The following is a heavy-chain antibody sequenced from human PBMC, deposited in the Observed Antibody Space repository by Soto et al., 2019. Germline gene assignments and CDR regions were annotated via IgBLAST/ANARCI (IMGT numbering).Heavy chain of an antibody. CDR2: INAGNGNT. V-gene: IGHV1-3*01. CDR3: ARADKVTTVTIIGMDV. J-gene: IGHJ6*02. CDR1: GYTFTSYA. Sequence: ASVKVSCKASGYTFTSYAMHWVRQAPGQRLEWMGWINAGNGNTKYSQKFQGRVTITRDTSASTAYMELSSLRSEDTAVYYCARADKVTTVTIIGMDVWGQGTTVTVSS. D-gene: IGHD4-4*01.